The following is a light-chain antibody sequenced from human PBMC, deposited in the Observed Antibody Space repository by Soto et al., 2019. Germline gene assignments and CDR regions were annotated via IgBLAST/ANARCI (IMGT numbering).Light chain of an antibody. J-gene: IGLJ2*01. CDR1: SGSIANNY. CDR3: QSYDADFVI. CDR2: ENK. V-gene: IGLV6-57*04. Sequence: NFMLTQPHSVSESPGKTVTISCTRSSGSIANNYVQWYQQCPGSAPTTVIYENKLRPSAGPDRFSGSTDGSSNSASLTIAGLQTEDEADYYCQSYDADFVIFGGGTKLTVL.